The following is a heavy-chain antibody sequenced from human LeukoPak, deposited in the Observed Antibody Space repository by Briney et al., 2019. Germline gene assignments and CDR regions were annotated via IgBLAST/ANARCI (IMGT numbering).Heavy chain of an antibody. CDR2: ILYSGST. CDR3: ASTLTYYYGSGSYYIDC. CDR1: GASISSSSYY. Sequence: ASETLSLTCTVSGASISSSSYYRGWIRQPPGRGLECIASILYSGSTYYNPSIKSRVTISGDTSKNQFSLKLRSVTAADTAVYYCASTLTYYYGSGSYYIDCWGQGTLVTVSS. J-gene: IGHJ4*02. V-gene: IGHV4-39*01. D-gene: IGHD3-10*01.